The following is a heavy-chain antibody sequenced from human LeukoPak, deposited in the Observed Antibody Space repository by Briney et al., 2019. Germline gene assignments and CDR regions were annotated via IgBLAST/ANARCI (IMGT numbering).Heavy chain of an antibody. CDR1: GGSISGSSYY. CDR3: ARTMYSSGWSLFDY. D-gene: IGHD6-19*01. V-gene: IGHV4-39*07. CDR2: VYYSGST. Sequence: SETLSLTCTVSGGSISGSSYYWGWIRQPPGKGLEWIGSVYYSGSTYHNPSLKSRVTISVDTSKNQFSLKLSSVTAADTAVYYCARTMYSSGWSLFDYWGQGTLVTVSS. J-gene: IGHJ4*02.